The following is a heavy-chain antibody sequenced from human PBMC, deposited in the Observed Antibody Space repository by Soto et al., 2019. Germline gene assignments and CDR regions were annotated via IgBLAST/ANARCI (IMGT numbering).Heavy chain of an antibody. V-gene: IGHV3-30*03. D-gene: IGHD3-22*01. CDR1: GFTLSSYG. Sequence: GGSLRLSCAASGFTLSSYGMHWVRQAPGKGLEWVAVISYDGSNKYYADSVKGRFTISRDNSKNTLYLQMHSLRAEDTAVYYCARDCSSGYLEGCGAFDIWGQGTMVTVSS. CDR2: ISYDGSNK. CDR3: ARDCSSGYLEGCGAFDI. J-gene: IGHJ3*02.